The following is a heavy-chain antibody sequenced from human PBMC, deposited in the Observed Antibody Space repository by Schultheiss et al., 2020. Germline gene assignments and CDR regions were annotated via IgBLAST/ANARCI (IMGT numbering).Heavy chain of an antibody. Sequence: GESLKISCKGSGYSFTSYWIGWVRQMPGKGLEWMGIIYPGDSRATYSPSFQGQVTISVDRSITTASLQWSSLKASDTAMYYCAKLRGYQMASPFDSWGQGTLVTVSS. CDR3: AKLRGYQMASPFDS. CDR1: GYSFTSYW. CDR2: IYPGDSRA. J-gene: IGHJ4*02. V-gene: IGHV5-51*01. D-gene: IGHD5-24*01.